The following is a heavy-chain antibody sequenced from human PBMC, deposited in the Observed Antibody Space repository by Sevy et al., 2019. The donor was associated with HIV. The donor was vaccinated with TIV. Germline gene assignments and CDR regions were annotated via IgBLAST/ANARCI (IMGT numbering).Heavy chain of an antibody. D-gene: IGHD2-15*01. Sequence: GGSLRLSCAASGFTFSNYAMHWVRQAPGKGLEWVAVISYDGSNKYYADFVKGRFTISRDNSKITLYLQMNSLRAEDTAVYYCAREGCSGGSCYYGGYWYFDLWGRGTLVTVSS. CDR3: AREGCSGGSCYYGGYWYFDL. CDR1: GFTFSNYA. CDR2: ISYDGSNK. J-gene: IGHJ2*01. V-gene: IGHV3-30-3*01.